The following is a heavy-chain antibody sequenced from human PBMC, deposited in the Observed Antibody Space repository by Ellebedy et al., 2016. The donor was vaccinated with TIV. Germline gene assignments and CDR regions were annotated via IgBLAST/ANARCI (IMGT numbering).Heavy chain of an antibody. CDR2: IYYSGST. J-gene: IGHJ4*02. CDR3: AARPSTSSHPLVDY. Sequence: MPSETLSLTCIVSGDSISSSGYYWAWIRQPPGKGLEWFGSIYYSGSTYYNPSLKSRVTISVDTSENHFSLKLSAVTAADTAVYYCAARPSTSSHPLVDYWGQGTLVTVSS. D-gene: IGHD6-6*01. V-gene: IGHV4-39*02. CDR1: GDSISSSGYY.